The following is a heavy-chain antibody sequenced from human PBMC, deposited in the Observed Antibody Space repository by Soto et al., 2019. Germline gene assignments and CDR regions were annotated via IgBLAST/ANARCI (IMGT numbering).Heavy chain of an antibody. CDR1: GYTFTSYG. D-gene: IGHD2-21*02. Sequence: ASVKVSCKASGYTFTSYGISWVRQAPGQGLEWMGWISAYNGNTNYAQKLQGRVTMTTDTSTSTAYMELRSLRSDDTAVYYCARDDGGDPTYYFDYWGQGTPVTGSS. CDR3: ARDDGGDPTYYFDY. CDR2: ISAYNGNT. V-gene: IGHV1-18*01. J-gene: IGHJ4*02.